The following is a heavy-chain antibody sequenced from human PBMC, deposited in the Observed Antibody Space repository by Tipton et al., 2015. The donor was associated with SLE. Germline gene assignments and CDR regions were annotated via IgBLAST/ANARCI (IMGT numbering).Heavy chain of an antibody. D-gene: IGHD5-12*01. CDR3: ARLISAYDCNFDY. CDR1: GVSITTGGYY. CDR2: FYYGKST. J-gene: IGHJ4*02. Sequence: TLSLTCTVSGVSITTGGYYWAWIRQPPGKGLEWIGSFYYGKSTFYNPSLKSRVSVSVDTSTNRLFLNLISVTAADTALYYCARLISAYDCNFDYWGQGTLVTVSS. V-gene: IGHV4-39*07.